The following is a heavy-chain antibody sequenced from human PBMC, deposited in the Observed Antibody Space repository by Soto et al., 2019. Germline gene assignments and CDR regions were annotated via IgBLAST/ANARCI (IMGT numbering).Heavy chain of an antibody. V-gene: IGHV4-34*01. J-gene: IGHJ6*03. D-gene: IGHD2-15*01. CDR2: INHSGST. Sequence: PSETLSLTCAVYGGSFSGYYWSWIRQPPGKGLEWIGEINHSGSTNYNPSLKSRVTISVDTSKNQFSLKLSSVTAADTAVYYCARGGGVVVVAATLNYYYYMDVWGKGTTVTVSS. CDR1: GGSFSGYY. CDR3: ARGGGVVVVAATLNYYYYMDV.